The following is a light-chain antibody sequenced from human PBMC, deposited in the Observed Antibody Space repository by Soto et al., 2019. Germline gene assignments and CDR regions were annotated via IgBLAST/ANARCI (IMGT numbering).Light chain of an antibody. CDR3: MQALQTPPWT. CDR1: QSLLHSNGYNY. Sequence: DIVMTQSPLSLPVTPGEPAPMSCRSSQSLLHSNGYNYLDWYLQKPGQSPQLLIYLGSNRASGVPDRFSGSGSGTDFTLKISRVEAEDVGVYYCMQALQTPPWTFGQGTKVEIK. CDR2: LGS. V-gene: IGKV2-28*01. J-gene: IGKJ1*01.